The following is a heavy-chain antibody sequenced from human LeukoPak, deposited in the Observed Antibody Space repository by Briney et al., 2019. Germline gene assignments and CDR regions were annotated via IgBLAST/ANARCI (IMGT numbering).Heavy chain of an antibody. V-gene: IGHV4-59*08. CDR1: GGSISSYY. CDR2: IYYSGST. J-gene: IGHJ4*02. D-gene: IGHD3-10*01. Sequence: PSETLSLTCTVSGGSISSYYWSWIRQPPGKGLEWIGYIYYSGSTNYNPSLKSRVTISVDTSKNQFSLKLSSVTAADTAVYYCARHYGSGRYYFDYWGQGTLVTVSS. CDR3: ARHYGSGRYYFDY.